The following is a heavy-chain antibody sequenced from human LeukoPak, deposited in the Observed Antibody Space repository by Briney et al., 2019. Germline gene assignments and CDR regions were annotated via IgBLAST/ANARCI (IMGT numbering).Heavy chain of an antibody. Sequence: ESLKISCKGSGYRFTSYWIGWVRQRPGKGPEGMAIIYPGDFDARYSPSFQGHVTISVDKSNSTAYLQWSSLKASDTAMYFCVRLEFEHSSLPTWFDPWGEGTLVTVSS. CDR1: GYRFTSYW. CDR3: VRLEFEHSSLPTWFDP. V-gene: IGHV5-51*01. CDR2: IYPGDFDA. J-gene: IGHJ5*02. D-gene: IGHD6-6*01.